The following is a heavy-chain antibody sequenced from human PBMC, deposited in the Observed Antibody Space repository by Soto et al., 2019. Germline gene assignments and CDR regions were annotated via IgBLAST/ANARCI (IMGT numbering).Heavy chain of an antibody. CDR2: ISSSTSYM. V-gene: IGHV3-21*01. Sequence: EVQLVESGGGLVKPGGSLRLSCAASGFTFSSYSMNWVRQAPGKGLEWVSSISSSTSYMYYADSVKGRFTISRDNARNSLYLKMNSLRAEDTAVYYCARFRRDGYNLDYWGQGPLVTVSS. CDR3: ARFRRDGYNLDY. J-gene: IGHJ4*02. D-gene: IGHD5-12*01. CDR1: GFTFSSYS.